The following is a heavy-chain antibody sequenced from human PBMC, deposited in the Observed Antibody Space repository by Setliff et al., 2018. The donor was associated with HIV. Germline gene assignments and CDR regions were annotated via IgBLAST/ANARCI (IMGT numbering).Heavy chain of an antibody. CDR3: ATDGGLWFGRHSYLQN. D-gene: IGHD3-10*01. V-gene: IGHV4-39*07. J-gene: IGHJ1*01. CDR2: IYHTGIT. CDR1: GGSITRTPYY. Sequence: PSETLSLTCTVSGGSITRTPYYWGWIRQPPGKGLEWIGSIYHTGITYDNPSLKSRVTISIDTSKNQFSLKVNSVTAADTAVYYCATDGGLWFGRHSYLQNWGQGTLVTVSS.